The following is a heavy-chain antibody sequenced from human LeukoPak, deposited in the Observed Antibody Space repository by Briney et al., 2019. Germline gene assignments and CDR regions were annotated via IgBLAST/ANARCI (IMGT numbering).Heavy chain of an antibody. CDR1: GGSFSGYY. CDR2: INHSGST. CDR3: ARKVGSLRPSIPGYSYGQRGYFDL. V-gene: IGHV4-34*01. J-gene: IGHJ2*01. Sequence: KPSETLSLTCAVYGGSFSGYYWSWIRQPPGKGLEWIGEINHSGSTNYNPSLKSRVTISVDTSKNQFSLKLSSVTAADTAVYYCARKVGSLRPSIPGYSYGQRGYFDLWGRGTLVTVSS. D-gene: IGHD5-18*01.